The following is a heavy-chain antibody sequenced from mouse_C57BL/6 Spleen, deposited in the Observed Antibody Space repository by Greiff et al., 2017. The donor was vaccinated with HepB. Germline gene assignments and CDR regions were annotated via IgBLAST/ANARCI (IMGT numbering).Heavy chain of an antibody. CDR3: ARSITTSAWFAY. J-gene: IGHJ3*01. CDR1: GYTFTSYW. V-gene: IGHV1-59*01. Sequence: QVQLQQSGAELVRPGTSVKLSCKASGYTFTSYWMHWVKQRPGQGLEWIGVIDPSDSYTNYNQKFKGKATLTVDTSSSTAYMQLSSLTSEDSAVYYCARSITTSAWFAYWGQGTLVTVSA. D-gene: IGHD1-1*01. CDR2: IDPSDSYT.